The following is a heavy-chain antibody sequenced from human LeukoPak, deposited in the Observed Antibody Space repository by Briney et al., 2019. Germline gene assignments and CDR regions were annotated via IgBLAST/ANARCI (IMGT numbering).Heavy chain of an antibody. CDR1: GYTFTSYG. V-gene: IGHV1-8*02. D-gene: IGHD3-22*01. J-gene: IGHJ6*02. Sequence: ASVKVSCKASGYTFTSYGINWVRQATGQGLEWMGWMNPNSGNTGYAQKFQGRVTMTRNTSISTAYMELSSLRSEDTAVYYCARAPTFYDSRFYYGMDVWGQGTTVTVSS. CDR2: MNPNSGNT. CDR3: ARAPTFYDSRFYYGMDV.